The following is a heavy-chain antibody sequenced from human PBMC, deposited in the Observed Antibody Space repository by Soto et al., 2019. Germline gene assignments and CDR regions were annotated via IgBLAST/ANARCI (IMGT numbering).Heavy chain of an antibody. CDR3: AKDRRIAAAGTSDYYYYGMDV. V-gene: IGHV3-30*18. CDR1: RFTFSSYG. CDR2: ISYDGSNK. D-gene: IGHD6-13*01. J-gene: IGHJ6*02. Sequence: QVQLVESGGGVVQPGRSLRLSCAASRFTFSSYGMHWVRQAPGKGLEWVAVISYDGSNKYYADSVKGRFTISRDNSKNTLYLQMNSLRAEDTAVYYCAKDRRIAAAGTSDYYYYGMDVWGQGTTVTVSS.